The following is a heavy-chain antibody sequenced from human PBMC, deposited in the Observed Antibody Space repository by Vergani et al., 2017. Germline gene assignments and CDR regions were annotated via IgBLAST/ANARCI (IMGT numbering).Heavy chain of an antibody. J-gene: IGHJ4*02. CDR2: ISGSGGST. D-gene: IGHD6-13*01. V-gene: IGHV3-23*01. Sequence: EVQLLESGGGLVQPGGSLRLSCAASGFTFSSYAMSWVRPAPGKGLEWVSAISGSGGSTYYADSVKGRFTISRDNSKNTLYLQMNSLRAEDTAVYYCAKDRGSSWYSDYWGQGTLVTVSS. CDR1: GFTFSSYA. CDR3: AKDRGSSWYSDY.